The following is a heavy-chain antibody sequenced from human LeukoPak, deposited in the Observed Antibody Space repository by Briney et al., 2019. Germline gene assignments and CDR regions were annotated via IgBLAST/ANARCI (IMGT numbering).Heavy chain of an antibody. CDR2: IRNDRIT. CDR3: TWMATIFTVDY. CDR1: GPTFSDAW. Sequence: GSLRLSCVPSGPTFSDAWKSWVRQAPGKGLEWVGRIRNDRITDYAAPVQGRFSISRDNSKNTFYLQMNSLRTEDTGMYFCTWMATIFTVDYWGQGTLVTVSS. V-gene: IGHV3-15*01. D-gene: IGHD5-12*01. J-gene: IGHJ4*02.